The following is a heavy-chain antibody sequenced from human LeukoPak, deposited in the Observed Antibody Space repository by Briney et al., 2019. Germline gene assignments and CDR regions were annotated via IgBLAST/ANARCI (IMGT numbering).Heavy chain of an antibody. V-gene: IGHV1-18*01. CDR1: GYTFTTYG. J-gene: IGHJ4*02. D-gene: IGHD2-2*01. CDR3: ARAGCSTSCSLDY. CDR2: ISTYDGNT. Sequence: ASVRVSCKASGYTFTTYGISWVRQAPGQGLEWMGWISTYDGNTNYAQKLQGRVTMTTDTSTSTAYMELRSLRSDDTAMYYCARAGCSTSCSLDYWGQGTLVTVSS.